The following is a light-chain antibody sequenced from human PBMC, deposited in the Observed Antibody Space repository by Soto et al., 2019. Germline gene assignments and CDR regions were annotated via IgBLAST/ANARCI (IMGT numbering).Light chain of an antibody. CDR1: QSISSW. CDR2: KAS. J-gene: IGKJ5*01. V-gene: IGKV1-5*03. Sequence: DIQMTQSPSTLSASVGDRVTITCRASQSISSWLAWYQQKPGKALKLLIYKASGLESGVPSRLSGSGYGTDFTLTITTLQPEDVGIYYCQQCHATPLTFGQGTRLEIK. CDR3: QQCHATPLT.